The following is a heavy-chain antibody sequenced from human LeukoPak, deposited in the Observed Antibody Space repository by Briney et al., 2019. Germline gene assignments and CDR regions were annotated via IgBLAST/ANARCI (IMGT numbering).Heavy chain of an antibody. V-gene: IGHV3-30-3*01. J-gene: IGHJ4*02. D-gene: IGHD5-18*01. CDR1: GFTFSSYA. Sequence: PGGSLRLSCAASGFTFSSYAMHRVRQAPGKGLEWVAVISYDGSNKYYADYVKGRFTISRDNSKNTLYLQLNSLRAEDTAVYYCARDGYDLNTPMVSTIFDYWGQGTLVTVSS. CDR3: ARDGYDLNTPMVSTIFDY. CDR2: ISYDGSNK.